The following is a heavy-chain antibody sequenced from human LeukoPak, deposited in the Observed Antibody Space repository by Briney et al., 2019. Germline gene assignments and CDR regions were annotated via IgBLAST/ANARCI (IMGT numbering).Heavy chain of an antibody. Sequence: GGSLRLSCAASGFTFSSYGMSWVRQAPGKGLEWVSAISGSGGSTYYADSVKGRFTISRDNSKNTLYLQMNSLRAEDTAVYYCAKTFSGVRSALGYWGQGTLVTVSS. V-gene: IGHV3-23*01. CDR3: AKTFSGVRSALGY. J-gene: IGHJ4*02. D-gene: IGHD3-10*01. CDR1: GFTFSSYG. CDR2: ISGSGGST.